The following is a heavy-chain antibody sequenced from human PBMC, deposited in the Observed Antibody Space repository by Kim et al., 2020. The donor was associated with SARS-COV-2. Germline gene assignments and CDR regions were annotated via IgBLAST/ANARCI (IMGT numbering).Heavy chain of an antibody. CDR3: ARGHLGIAAAS. J-gene: IGHJ4*02. V-gene: IGHV4-34*01. Sequence: SETLSLTCAVYGGSFSGYYWSWIRQPPGKGLEWIGEINHSGSTNYNPSLKSRVTISVDTSKNQFSLKLSSVTAADTAVYYCARGHLGIAAASWGQGTLVTVSS. CDR1: GGSFSGYY. CDR2: INHSGST. D-gene: IGHD6-13*01.